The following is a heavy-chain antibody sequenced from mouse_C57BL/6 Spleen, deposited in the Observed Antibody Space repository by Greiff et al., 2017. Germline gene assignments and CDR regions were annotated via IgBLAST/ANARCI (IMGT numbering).Heavy chain of an antibody. D-gene: IGHD1-1*01. CDR3: TLYYGSSYRYFDV. CDR2: IDPEDGDT. CDR1: GFNIKDYY. V-gene: IGHV14-1*01. J-gene: IGHJ1*03. Sequence: VQLQQSGAELVRPGASVKLSCTASGFNIKDYYMHWVKQRPEQGLEWIGRIDPEDGDTEYAPKFQGKATMTADTSSNTAYLQLSSLTSEDTAVYYCTLYYGSSYRYFDVWGTGTTVTVSS.